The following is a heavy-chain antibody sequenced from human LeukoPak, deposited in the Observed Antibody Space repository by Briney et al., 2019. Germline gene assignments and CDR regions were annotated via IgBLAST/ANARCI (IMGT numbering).Heavy chain of an antibody. J-gene: IGHJ6*03. D-gene: IGHD3-10*01. Sequence: ASVKVSCKASGYTFTSYYMHWVRQAPGQGLEWMGWINPNSGGTNYAQKFQGRVTMTRDTSISTAYMELSRLRSDDTAVYYCARENGSGYNMDVWGKGTTVTVSS. V-gene: IGHV1-2*02. CDR3: ARENGSGYNMDV. CDR1: GYTFTSYY. CDR2: INPNSGGT.